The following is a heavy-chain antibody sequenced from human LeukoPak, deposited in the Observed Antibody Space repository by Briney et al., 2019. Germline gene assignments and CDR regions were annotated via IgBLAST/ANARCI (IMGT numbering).Heavy chain of an antibody. D-gene: IGHD6-19*01. CDR3: ARDQVAVPGGDY. J-gene: IGHJ4*02. CDR1: GFTFSSYW. CDR2: IKRDGSEK. Sequence: GGSLRLSCAASGFTFSSYWMSWVRQAPGKGLEWVANIKRDGSEKYYVDSVKGRFTISRDNAKNSLYLQMNSLRAEDTGVCYCARDQVAVPGGDYWGQGTLVTVSS. V-gene: IGHV3-7*04.